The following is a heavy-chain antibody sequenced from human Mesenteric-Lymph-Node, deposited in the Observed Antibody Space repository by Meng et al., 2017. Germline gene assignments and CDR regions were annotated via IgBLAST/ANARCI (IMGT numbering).Heavy chain of an antibody. V-gene: IGHV2-5*01. D-gene: IGHD3-3*01. CDR3: AHRQFLATLGF. J-gene: IGHJ4*02. CDR1: WFSVNTTGLG. Sequence: QITLKESGPTLVKPTQTLTLACTFSWFSVNTTGLGVGWIRQPPGKALEWLALLYWNDDKRYSPSLKDRLTITKDTSKNQVVLTMTNMDPVDTATYYCAHRQFLATLGFWGQGTLVTVSS. CDR2: LYWNDDK.